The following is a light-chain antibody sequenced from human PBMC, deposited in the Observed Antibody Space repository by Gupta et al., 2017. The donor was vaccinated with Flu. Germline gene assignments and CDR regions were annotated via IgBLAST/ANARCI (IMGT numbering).Light chain of an antibody. CDR3: QKYGSSPRIT. Sequence: IVLTQSPGTLSLSPGERATLSCRASQSVSSSYLAGYKQKPGQAPRLIIYGASSRATGIPDRFSGSGSGTDFTLTISRLEPEDFAVYYCQKYGSSPRITFGQGKRLEIK. CDR2: GAS. V-gene: IGKV3-20*01. CDR1: QSVSSSY. J-gene: IGKJ5*01.